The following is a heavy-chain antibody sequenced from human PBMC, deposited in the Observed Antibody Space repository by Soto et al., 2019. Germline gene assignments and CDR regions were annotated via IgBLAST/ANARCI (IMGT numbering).Heavy chain of an antibody. CDR1: GYTLTELS. V-gene: IGHV1-24*01. CDR2: FDPEDGET. CDR3: APDRIRRGSRSPDAFDI. Sequence: QVQLVQSGAEVKKPGASVKVSCKVSGYTLTELSMHWVRQAPGKGLEWMGGFDPEDGETIYAQKFHGRVTMTEDTSTSTAYMELSSLRSEDTAVYYCAPDRIRRGSRSPDAFDIWGQGTMVTVSS. D-gene: IGHD3-10*01. J-gene: IGHJ3*02.